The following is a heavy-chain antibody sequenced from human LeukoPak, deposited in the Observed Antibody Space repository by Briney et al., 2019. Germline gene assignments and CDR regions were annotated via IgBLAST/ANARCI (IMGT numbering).Heavy chain of an antibody. CDR3: TTGFLTGFPR. CDR2: IKSKSDGGTT. V-gene: IGHV3-15*01. D-gene: IGHD3-9*01. Sequence: GGSLRLSCAPSGFTFSNAWMSWVRQAPGKGLEWVGRIKSKSDGGTTDYAAPEKGRFTISGDDSKNTLYLQMSSLKTEDTAVYDCTTGFLTGFPRWGQGTLVTVSS. J-gene: IGHJ4*02. CDR1: GFTFSNAW.